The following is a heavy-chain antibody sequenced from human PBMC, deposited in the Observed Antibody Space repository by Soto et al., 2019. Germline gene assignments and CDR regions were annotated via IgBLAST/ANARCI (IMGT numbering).Heavy chain of an antibody. Sequence: PVGSLRLSCAASGFTFSSYEMNWVRQAPGKGLEWVSYISSSGSTIYYADSVKGRFTISRDNAKNSLYLQMNSLRAEDTAVFYCARESSGWQYFDYWGQGTLVTVSS. CDR3: ARESSGWQYFDY. CDR2: ISSSGSTI. CDR1: GFTFSSYE. D-gene: IGHD6-19*01. V-gene: IGHV3-48*03. J-gene: IGHJ4*02.